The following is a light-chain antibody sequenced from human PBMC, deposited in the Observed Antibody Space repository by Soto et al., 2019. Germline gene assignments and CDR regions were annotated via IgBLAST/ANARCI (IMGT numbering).Light chain of an antibody. CDR2: EVS. J-gene: IGLJ1*01. Sequence: QSALNQPASVSGSPGQSITLSCTGTSSDIGGYNYVSWYKQHPGKVPKLMIFEVSNRTSGVYYRFSGSKSGNTASLTISVLQAEDEADYYCSSYTGSSTLYVFGPGTKLTVL. CDR3: SSYTGSSTLYV. V-gene: IGLV2-14*01. CDR1: SSDIGGYNY.